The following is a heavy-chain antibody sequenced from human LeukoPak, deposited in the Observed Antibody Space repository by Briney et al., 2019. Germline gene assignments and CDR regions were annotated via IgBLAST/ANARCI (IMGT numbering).Heavy chain of an antibody. V-gene: IGHV4-34*01. J-gene: IGHJ4*02. Sequence: SETLSLTCAVYGGSFSGYYWSWIRQPPGKGLEWIGEINHSGSTNYNPSLKSRVTISVDTSKNQFSLKLSSVTAADTAVYYCARERPSYYDVLTGYYPRSLPYYFDYWGQGTLVTVSS. CDR1: GGSFSGYY. CDR2: INHSGST. CDR3: ARERPSYYDVLTGYYPRSLPYYFDY. D-gene: IGHD3-9*01.